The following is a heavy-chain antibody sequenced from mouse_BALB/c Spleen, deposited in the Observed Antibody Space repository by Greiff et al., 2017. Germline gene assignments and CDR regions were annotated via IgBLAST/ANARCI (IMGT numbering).Heavy chain of an antibody. CDR2: IWSGGST. Sequence: VQLQESGPGLVQPSQSLSITCTVSGFSLTSYGVPWVRQSPGKGLEWLGVIWSGGSTDYNAAFISRLSISKDNSKSQVFFKMNSLQANDTAIYYCARDYGYVEGAMDYWGQGTSVTVSS. V-gene: IGHV2-2*02. CDR3: ARDYGYVEGAMDY. D-gene: IGHD1-2*01. CDR1: GFSLTSYG. J-gene: IGHJ4*01.